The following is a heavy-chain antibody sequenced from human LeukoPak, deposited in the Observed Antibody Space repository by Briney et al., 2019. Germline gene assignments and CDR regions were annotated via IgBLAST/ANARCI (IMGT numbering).Heavy chain of an antibody. CDR3: ASAGKVITDY. V-gene: IGHV3-9*01. CDR1: GFTFDDYA. Sequence: GGSLRLSCAASGFTFDDYAIHWVRQVPGKGLEWVSGISWNSGTIGYEVSVKGRFTISRDNAKNSLYLQMNSLRAEDTAVYYCASAGKVITDYWGQGTLVTVSS. D-gene: IGHD2-21*01. CDR2: ISWNSGTI. J-gene: IGHJ4*02.